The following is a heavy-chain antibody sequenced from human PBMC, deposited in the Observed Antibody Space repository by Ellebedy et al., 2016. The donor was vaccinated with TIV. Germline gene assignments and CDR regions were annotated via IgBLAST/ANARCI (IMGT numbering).Heavy chain of an antibody. J-gene: IGHJ4*02. Sequence: MPSETLSLTCEVSGDSISSDKWWTWVRQPPGKGLEWIGEIHHSGRFNYNPSLKSRVTISVDKSKNQFSLILISVTAADTAVYYCARGGNWQFDYWGQGTLVTVSS. CDR3: ARGGNWQFDY. CDR1: GDSISSDKW. V-gene: IGHV4-4*02. CDR2: IHHSGRF. D-gene: IGHD1-1*01.